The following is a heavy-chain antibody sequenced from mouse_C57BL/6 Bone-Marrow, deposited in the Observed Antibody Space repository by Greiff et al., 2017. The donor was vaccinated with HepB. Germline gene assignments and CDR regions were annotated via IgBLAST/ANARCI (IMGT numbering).Heavy chain of an antibody. Sequence: QLQQPGAELVKPGASVKLSCKASGYTFTSYWMHWVKQRPGQGLEWIGMIHPNSGSTNYNEKFKSKATLTVDKSSSTAYMQLSSLTSEDSAVYYGARPYYSNYDFDYWGQGTTLTVSS. J-gene: IGHJ2*01. V-gene: IGHV1-64*01. CDR2: IHPNSGST. D-gene: IGHD2-5*01. CDR3: ARPYYSNYDFDY. CDR1: GYTFTSYW.